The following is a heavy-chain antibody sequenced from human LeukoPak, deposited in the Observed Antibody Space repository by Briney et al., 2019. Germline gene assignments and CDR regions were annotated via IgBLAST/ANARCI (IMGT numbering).Heavy chain of an antibody. CDR1: GGSFSGYY. Sequence: SETLSLTCAVYGGSFSGYYWSWIRQPPGKGLEWIGEINHSGSTNYNPSLKSRVTISVDTSKNQFSLKLSSVTAAGTAVYYCARGGIVATIPWVYWGLGTLVTVSS. V-gene: IGHV4-34*01. D-gene: IGHD5-12*01. CDR2: INHSGST. CDR3: ARGGIVATIPWVY. J-gene: IGHJ4*02.